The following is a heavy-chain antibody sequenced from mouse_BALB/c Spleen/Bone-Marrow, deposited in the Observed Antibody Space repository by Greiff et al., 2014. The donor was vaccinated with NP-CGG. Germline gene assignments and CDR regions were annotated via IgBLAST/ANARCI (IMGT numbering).Heavy chain of an antibody. CDR2: ISYSGST. Sequence: VQLQQSGPGLVKPSQSLSLTCTVTGYSITSDYAWNWIRQFPENKLEWMGYISYSGSTSYNPSLKSRISITRDTSKNQFFLQLNSVTTEDTATYYCAKTGTRYYFDYWGQGTTLTVSS. V-gene: IGHV3-2*02. D-gene: IGHD4-1*01. CDR3: AKTGTRYYFDY. J-gene: IGHJ2*01. CDR1: GYSITSDYA.